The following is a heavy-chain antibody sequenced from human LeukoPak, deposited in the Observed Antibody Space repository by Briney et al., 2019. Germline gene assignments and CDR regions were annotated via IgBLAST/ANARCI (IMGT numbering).Heavy chain of an antibody. CDR2: TKSDGSST. D-gene: IGHD4-23*01. V-gene: IGHV3-74*01. CDR1: GLTLNNYW. J-gene: IGHJ4*02. Sequence: GGSLRLSCVASGLTLNNYWMHWVRQAPGKGLVWVSRTKSDGSSTNYADSVKDRFTISRDNAKNTLYLQMNSLRAEDTAVYYCARTGGGTSHFDYWGQGTLVTVSS. CDR3: ARTGGGTSHFDY.